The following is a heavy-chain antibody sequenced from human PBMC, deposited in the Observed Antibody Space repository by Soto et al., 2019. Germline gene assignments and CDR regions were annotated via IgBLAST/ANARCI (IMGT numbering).Heavy chain of an antibody. V-gene: IGHV3-23*01. Sequence: PGGCLRLSCAASGVSFIKYAMSWVRQAPGKGLEWVSGLSGSGGSTSSADSVKGRFAISRDNSRNTLYLQMNSLRDGDTAIYYCARGFSAGKGSPPDYWGQGT. CDR1: GVSFIKYA. J-gene: IGHJ4*02. CDR3: ARGFSAGKGSPPDY. D-gene: IGHD3-10*01. CDR2: LSGSGGST.